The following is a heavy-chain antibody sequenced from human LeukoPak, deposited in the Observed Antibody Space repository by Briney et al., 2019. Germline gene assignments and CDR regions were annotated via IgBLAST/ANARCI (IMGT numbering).Heavy chain of an antibody. CDR3: AREHYFYHMDG. V-gene: IGHV3-7*01. J-gene: IGHJ6*03. CDR2: INQGGTGK. CDR1: GFTFSSYW. Sequence: PGGSLRLSGSASGFTFSSYWMSWVRQAPGKGRECVANINQGGTGKYYVDSVKGRFTISRDNAENSLYLQMNSLRAEDTAVYYCAREHYFYHMDGWGEGTTVTVSS.